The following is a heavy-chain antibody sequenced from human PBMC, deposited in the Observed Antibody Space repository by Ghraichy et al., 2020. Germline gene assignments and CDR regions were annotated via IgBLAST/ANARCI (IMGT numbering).Heavy chain of an antibody. CDR2: ISGISTTI. D-gene: IGHD3-22*01. Sequence: ETLSLTCAASGFTFTSYSMNWVRQAPGRGLEWVSYISGISTTIYYADSVKGRFTISRENAENSLYLQINSLRDEDTAVYYCARSTYYYDSSGYLGNFYYGMDVWGQGTTVTVSS. CDR3: ARSTYYYDSSGYLGNFYYGMDV. CDR1: GFTFTSYS. J-gene: IGHJ6*02. V-gene: IGHV3-48*02.